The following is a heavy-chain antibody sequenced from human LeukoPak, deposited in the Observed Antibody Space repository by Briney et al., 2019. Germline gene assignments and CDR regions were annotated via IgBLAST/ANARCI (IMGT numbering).Heavy chain of an antibody. CDR1: GFTFSNYW. J-gene: IGHJ4*02. CDR3: ASRSSGYYN. CDR2: INGDGSHI. D-gene: IGHD3-22*01. Sequence: PGGSLRLSCVASGFTFSNYWIHWVRQAPGKGLVWVSGINGDGSHINYADSVKGRFTVSRDNAKNTVHLQVNSLRAEDTAVYYCASRSSGYYNRGQGTLVTVSS. V-gene: IGHV3-74*01.